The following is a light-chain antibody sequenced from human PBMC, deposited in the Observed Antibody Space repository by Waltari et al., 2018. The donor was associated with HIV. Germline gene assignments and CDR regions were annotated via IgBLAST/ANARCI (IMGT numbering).Light chain of an antibody. CDR1: QSISVY. V-gene: IGKV1-39*01. Sequence: DIHMTQSPPSLSASVGDRVTIPCRASQSISVYLNWYQQKSGEAPRVLIYAASNLQSGGPSRFSGSGSGTDFTLTISSLQPEDFGTYYCQESFSALPFTFGPGTKVDIK. CDR3: QESFSALPFT. J-gene: IGKJ3*01. CDR2: AAS.